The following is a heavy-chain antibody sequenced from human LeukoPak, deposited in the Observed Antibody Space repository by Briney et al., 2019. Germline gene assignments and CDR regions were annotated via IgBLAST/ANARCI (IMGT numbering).Heavy chain of an antibody. CDR3: ARESGFRLGGNHY. CDR1: GGSIRDYY. Sequence: TSETLSLTCTVSGGSIRDYYWSWIRQPPGKGLEWIGYIYYSGSANYNPSLRSRVSISVDTSKNQFSLKLTSVTPADTAVYYCARESGFRLGGNHYWGPGTLVTVSP. J-gene: IGHJ4*02. CDR2: IYYSGSA. D-gene: IGHD5-12*01. V-gene: IGHV4-59*01.